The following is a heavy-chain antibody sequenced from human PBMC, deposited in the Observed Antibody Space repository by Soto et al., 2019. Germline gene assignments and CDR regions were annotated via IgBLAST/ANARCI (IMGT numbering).Heavy chain of an antibody. CDR3: ARDRGTPYSYGTERELYYFDY. J-gene: IGHJ4*02. CDR1: GGTFSSYA. D-gene: IGHD5-18*01. V-gene: IGHV1-69*13. Sequence: PSVKVSCKASGGTFSSYAISWVRQAPGQGLEWMGGIIPIFGTANYAQKFQGRVTITADESTSTAYMELSSLRSEDTAVYYCARDRGTPYSYGTERELYYFDYWGQGTLVTVSS. CDR2: IIPIFGTA.